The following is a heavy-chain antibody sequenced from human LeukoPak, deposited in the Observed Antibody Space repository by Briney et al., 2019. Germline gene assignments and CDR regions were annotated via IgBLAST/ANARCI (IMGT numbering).Heavy chain of an antibody. CDR2: INHSGST. CDR1: GGSLSGYY. V-gene: IGHV4-34*01. J-gene: IGHJ4*02. Sequence: PSETLSLTCAVYGGSLSGYYWSWIRQPPGKGLEWIGEINHSGSTNYNPSLKSRVTISVDTSKNQFSLKLSSVTAADTAVYYCARVGEVGATYFDYWGQGTLVTVSS. CDR3: ARVGEVGATYFDY. D-gene: IGHD1-26*01.